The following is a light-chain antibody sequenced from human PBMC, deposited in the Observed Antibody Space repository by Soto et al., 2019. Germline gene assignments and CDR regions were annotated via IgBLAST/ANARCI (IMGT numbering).Light chain of an antibody. CDR1: QSVSRN. V-gene: IGKV3-11*01. CDR3: QQRSNWAT. CDR2: DAS. Sequence: EIVTTQSPATLSVSPGERATLTCRASQSVSRNLAWYQQKPGQAPRLLIYDASNRATGIPARFSGSGSVTDFTLTISSLEPEDFAVYYCQQRSNWATFGPGTKVDIK. J-gene: IGKJ3*01.